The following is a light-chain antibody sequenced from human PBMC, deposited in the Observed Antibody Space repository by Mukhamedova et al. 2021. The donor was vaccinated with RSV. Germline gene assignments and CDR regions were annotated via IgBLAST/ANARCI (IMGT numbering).Light chain of an antibody. J-gene: IGLJ3*02. V-gene: IGLV4-69*01. CDR2: LNSDGSH. CDR3: QTWGTGIWV. CDR1: SGHSSYA. Sequence: SSGHSSYAIAWHQQQPEKGPRYLMKLNSDGSHSKGDGIPDRFSGSSSGAERYLTISSLQSEDEADYYCQTWGTGIWVFGGGTKLTV.